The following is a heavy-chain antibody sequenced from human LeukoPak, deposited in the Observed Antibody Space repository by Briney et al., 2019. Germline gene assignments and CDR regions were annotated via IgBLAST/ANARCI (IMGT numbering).Heavy chain of an antibody. CDR2: IKVDGSEK. J-gene: IGHJ4*02. V-gene: IGHV3-7*03. Sequence: GGSLILSCAASGFTFSNFWMSWVRQAPGKGLEWVANIKVDGSEKYYVDSVKGRFTISRDNAENSLYLQMNSLRAEDTAVYYCARKTGTTGEGFDYWGQGTQVTVSS. CDR1: GFTFSNFW. D-gene: IGHD1-1*01. CDR3: ARKTGTTGEGFDY.